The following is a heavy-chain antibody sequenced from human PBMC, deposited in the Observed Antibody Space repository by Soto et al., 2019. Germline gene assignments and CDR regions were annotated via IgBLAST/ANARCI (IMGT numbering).Heavy chain of an antibody. D-gene: IGHD6-13*01. CDR2: IIPTLGIA. J-gene: IGHJ4*02. V-gene: IGHV1-69*02. CDR1: GGTFSSYT. CDR3: AGVRIPAAEKKAGDFDS. Sequence: QVQLVQSGAEVKKPGSSVKVSCKASGGTFSSYTISWVRQAPGQGLEWMGRIIPTLGIANYAQKFQGRVTITADKSXRXXYMERSSTGSEDTAVYYWAGVRIPAAEKKAGDFDSWGRGTLVTVSS.